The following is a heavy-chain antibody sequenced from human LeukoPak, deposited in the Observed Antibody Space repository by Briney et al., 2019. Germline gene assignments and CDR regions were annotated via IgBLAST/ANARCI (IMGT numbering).Heavy chain of an antibody. J-gene: IGHJ4*02. CDR3: AKNRGGSYYSGSDY. CDR2: VRGSDAGT. V-gene: IGHV3-23*01. D-gene: IGHD1-26*01. CDR1: RFTFSSYA. Sequence: PGGSLRLSCAASRFTFSSYAMNWVRQAPGKGLEWVSAVRGSDAGTSYADSVKGPFTISRDNSKNTLYLQMNSLRAEDTAVYYCAKNRGGSYYSGSDYWGQGTLVTVSS.